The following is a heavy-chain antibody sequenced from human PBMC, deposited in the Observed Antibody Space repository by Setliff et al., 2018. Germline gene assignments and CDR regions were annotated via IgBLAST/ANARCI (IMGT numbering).Heavy chain of an antibody. D-gene: IGHD2-15*01. Sequence: GGSLRLSCAASGFTFSSYAMTWVRQAPGKGLEWVSVISGSGGSTYYADSVKGRFTISRDNSKNTLYLQMNSLRAEDTAVYYCAKDDAGYCSGGSCYAPFDYWGQGTLVTVSS. J-gene: IGHJ4*02. CDR1: GFTFSSYA. CDR2: ISGSGGST. V-gene: IGHV3-23*01. CDR3: AKDDAGYCSGGSCYAPFDY.